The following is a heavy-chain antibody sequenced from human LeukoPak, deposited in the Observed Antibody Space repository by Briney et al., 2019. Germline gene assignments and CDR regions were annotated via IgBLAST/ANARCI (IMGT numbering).Heavy chain of an antibody. CDR2: IIPIFGTA. D-gene: IGHD1-7*01. V-gene: IGHV1-69*05. Sequence: GSSAKVSCKASGGTFSSYAISWVPQAPGQGLEWMGGIIPIFGTANYAQKFQGRVTITTDESTSTVYMELSSLRSEDTAVYYRARGRGTGTPSDYYYYYYMDVWGKGTTVTVSS. CDR3: ARGRGTGTPSDYYYYYYMDV. J-gene: IGHJ6*03. CDR1: GGTFSSYA.